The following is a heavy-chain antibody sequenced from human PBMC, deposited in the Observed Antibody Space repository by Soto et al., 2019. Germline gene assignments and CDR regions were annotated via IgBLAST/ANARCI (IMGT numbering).Heavy chain of an antibody. D-gene: IGHD3-10*01. CDR2: ISYDGTNK. J-gene: IGHJ4*02. V-gene: IGHV3-30*18. CDR1: GFSFNSYG. Sequence: QMQLVESGGGVVQPGRSLRLSCAASGFSFNSYGMHWVRQAPGKGLEWVAFISYDGTNKFYGDSVKGRFTISRDNSKSTLYLQMNSLRPEDTAVYYCAKTGVSVVRGVPQGLDYWGQGTLVTVSS. CDR3: AKTGVSVVRGVPQGLDY.